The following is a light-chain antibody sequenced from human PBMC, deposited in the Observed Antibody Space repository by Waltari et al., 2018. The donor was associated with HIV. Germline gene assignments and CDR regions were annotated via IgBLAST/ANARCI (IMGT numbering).Light chain of an antibody. Sequence: SYVLTQPPSVSVAPGQTARITCGGNNISAIKSVHWYRKSPGQAPGLFVYDERDRPSGIPDRFSGSSSGDTATLSISRAEAGDEADYFCQVCSDRGDPVIFGGGTKLTVL. V-gene: IGLV3-21*02. CDR3: QVCSDRGDPVI. J-gene: IGLJ2*01. CDR1: NISAIKS. CDR2: DER.